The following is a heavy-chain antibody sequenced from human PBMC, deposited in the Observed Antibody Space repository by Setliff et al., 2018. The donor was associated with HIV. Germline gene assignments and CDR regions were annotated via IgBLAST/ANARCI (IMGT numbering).Heavy chain of an antibody. J-gene: IGHJ5*02. D-gene: IGHD3-22*01. V-gene: IGHV3-64*02. Sequence: GGSLRLSCAASGFTFSSHAMHWVRQAPGKGLEYVSGISSNGGNIRYADSVKDRFTIARDNSKNTVYLQMGSLRAEDMAVYYCARVSSGYYYESWGQGT. CDR3: ARVSSGYYYES. CDR1: GFTFSSHA. CDR2: ISSNGGNI.